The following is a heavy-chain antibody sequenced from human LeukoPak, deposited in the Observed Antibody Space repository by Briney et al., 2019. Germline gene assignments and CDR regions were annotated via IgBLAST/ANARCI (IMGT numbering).Heavy chain of an antibody. J-gene: IGHJ3*02. CDR2: ISAYNGDT. CDR3: ARSYDYVWGSHHDNAFDI. CDR1: GYTFANYG. Sequence: GSVKVSCMASGYTFANYGLIWVRQAPGQGLEWMGWISAYNGDTNYEQKVQGRVTMTTDTSTSTAYMELRSLTSDDTAIYYCARSYDYVWGSHHDNAFDIWGQGTMVTVSS. V-gene: IGHV1-18*01. D-gene: IGHD3-16*01.